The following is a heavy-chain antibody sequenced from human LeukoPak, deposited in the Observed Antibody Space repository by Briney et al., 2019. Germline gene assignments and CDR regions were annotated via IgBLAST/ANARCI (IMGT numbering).Heavy chain of an antibody. Sequence: SETLSLTRDVSGGSITSGTYYWSWIRQPPGKGLEWIGYILHSGSTYQNPSLKSRVTISVDTSKSQFSLKLSSVTAADTAVYYCARTRDFWNGYFDYWGQGTLVTVSS. CDR3: ARTRDFWNGYFDY. V-gene: IGHV4-30-2*01. CDR2: ILHSGST. CDR1: GGSITSGTYY. D-gene: IGHD3-3*01. J-gene: IGHJ4*02.